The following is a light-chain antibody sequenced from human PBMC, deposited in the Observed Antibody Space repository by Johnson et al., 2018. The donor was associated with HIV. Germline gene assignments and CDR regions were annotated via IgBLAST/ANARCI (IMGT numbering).Light chain of an antibody. CDR1: SSNIGNNY. V-gene: IGLV1-51*01. J-gene: IGLJ1*01. Sequence: QSVLTQPPSVSAAPGQKVTISCSGSSSNIGNNYVSWYQQVPGTAPKLLIYDNDERPSGIPDRFSGSKSGASATLGITGLQTGDEADYYCGTWDSSLSAYVCGTGTKVTVL. CDR3: GTWDSSLSAYV. CDR2: DND.